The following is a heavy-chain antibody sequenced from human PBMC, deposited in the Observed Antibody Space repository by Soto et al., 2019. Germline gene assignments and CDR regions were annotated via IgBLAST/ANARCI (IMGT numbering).Heavy chain of an antibody. CDR1: GGSISSYY. J-gene: IGHJ6*02. D-gene: IGHD3-10*01. Sequence: QVQLQESGPGLVKPSETLSLTCTVSGGSISSYYWSWIRQPPGKGLEWIGYIYYSGSTNYNPSLKSRVTISVDTSKNQFSLKLSSVTAADTAVYYCARLEVGYGSGSYYYYYGMDVWGQGTTVTVSS. CDR2: IYYSGST. CDR3: ARLEVGYGSGSYYYYYGMDV. V-gene: IGHV4-59*08.